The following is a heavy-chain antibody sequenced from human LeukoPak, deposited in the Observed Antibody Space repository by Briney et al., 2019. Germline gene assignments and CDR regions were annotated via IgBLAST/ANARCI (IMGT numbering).Heavy chain of an antibody. CDR3: AKATRGTVTPLGV. V-gene: IGHV3-23*01. D-gene: IGHD4-17*01. CDR2: ISGSGGST. CDR1: GFTFSSYA. J-gene: IGHJ6*02. Sequence: GGSLRLSCAASGFTFSSYAMSWVRQAPGKGLEWVSAISGSGGSTNYADSVKGRFTISRDNSKNTLYLQMNSLRAEDTAVYYCAKATRGTVTPLGVWGQGTTVTVSS.